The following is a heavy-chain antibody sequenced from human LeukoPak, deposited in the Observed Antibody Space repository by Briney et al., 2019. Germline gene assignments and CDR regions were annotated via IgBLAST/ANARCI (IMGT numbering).Heavy chain of an antibody. Sequence: GASVKVSCKASGYTFTGNYMHWVRQAPGQGLEWMGWINPNSGGTNYAQKFQGRVTMTRDMSTSTVYMELSSLRSEDTAVYYCARGGGSGWPNYYYYYYMDVWGKGTTVTVSS. D-gene: IGHD6-19*01. CDR3: ARGGGSGWPNYYYYYYMDV. V-gene: IGHV1-2*02. J-gene: IGHJ6*03. CDR2: INPNSGGT. CDR1: GYTFTGNY.